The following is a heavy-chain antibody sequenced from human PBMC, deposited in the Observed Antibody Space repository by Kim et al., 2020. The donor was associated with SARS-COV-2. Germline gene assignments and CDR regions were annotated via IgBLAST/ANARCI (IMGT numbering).Heavy chain of an antibody. J-gene: IGHJ4*02. V-gene: IGHV4-34*01. CDR2: INHSGST. D-gene: IGHD3-3*01. CDR1: GGSFSGYY. Sequence: SETLSLTCAVYGGSFSGYYWSWIRQPPGKGLEWIGEINHSGSTNYNPSLKSRVTISVDTSKNQFSLKLSSVTAADTAVYYCARLGLRFLEWLTEDPFDYWGQGTLVTVSS. CDR3: ARLGLRFLEWLTEDPFDY.